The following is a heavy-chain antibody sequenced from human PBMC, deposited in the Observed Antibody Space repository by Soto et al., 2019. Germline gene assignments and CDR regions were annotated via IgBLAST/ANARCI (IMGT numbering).Heavy chain of an antibody. J-gene: IGHJ4*02. CDR2: ISSFSSTI. CDR3: AREGIAVRGFDY. Sequence: PGGSLRLSCAASGFTFSSYSMNWVRQAPGKGLEWVSYISSFSSTIYYADSVKGRFTIPRDNAKNSLYLQMNSLRDEDTAVYYCAREGIAVRGFDYWGQGTLVTVSS. CDR1: GFTFSSYS. V-gene: IGHV3-48*02. D-gene: IGHD6-19*01.